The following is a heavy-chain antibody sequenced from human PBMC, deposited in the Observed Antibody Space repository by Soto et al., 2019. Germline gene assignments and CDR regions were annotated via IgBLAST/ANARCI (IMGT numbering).Heavy chain of an antibody. CDR2: IYYSGST. D-gene: IGHD2-21*02. Sequence: TSETLSLTCTVSGGSISSSSYYWGWIRQPPGKGLEWIGSIYYSGSTYYNPSLKSRVTISVDTSKNQFSLKLSSVTAADTAVYYCARQTRTAIQGLWFDPWGQGTLVTVSS. J-gene: IGHJ5*02. V-gene: IGHV4-39*01. CDR1: GGSISSSSYY. CDR3: ARQTRTAIQGLWFDP.